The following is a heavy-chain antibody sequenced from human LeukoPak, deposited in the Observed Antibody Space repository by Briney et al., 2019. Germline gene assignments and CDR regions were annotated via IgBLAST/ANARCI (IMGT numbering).Heavy chain of an antibody. D-gene: IGHD1-26*01. CDR1: GYSFTSYW. CDR3: ARDPDSGSYYSRGDWYFDL. J-gene: IGHJ2*01. Sequence: GESLKISCKGSGYSFTSYWIGWVRQMPGKGLEWMGIIYPGDSDTRYSPSFQGQVTISADKSISTAYLQWSSLKASDTAMYYCARDPDSGSYYSRGDWYFDLWGRGTLVTVSS. CDR2: IYPGDSDT. V-gene: IGHV5-51*01.